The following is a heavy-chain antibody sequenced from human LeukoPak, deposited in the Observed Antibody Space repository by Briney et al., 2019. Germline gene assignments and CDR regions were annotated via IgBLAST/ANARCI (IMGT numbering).Heavy chain of an antibody. V-gene: IGHV2-5*02. D-gene: IGHD6-19*01. J-gene: IGHJ3*02. CDR1: GFSLSTSGVG. Sequence: SGPTLVKPTQTLTLACTFSGFSLSTSGVGVGWIRQPPGKALEWLALIYWDDDKRYSPSLKRRLTITEETSKNQVVLTMTNMDPVDTATYYCAHSGWLDAFDIWGQGTMVTVSS. CDR2: IYWDDDK. CDR3: AHSGWLDAFDI.